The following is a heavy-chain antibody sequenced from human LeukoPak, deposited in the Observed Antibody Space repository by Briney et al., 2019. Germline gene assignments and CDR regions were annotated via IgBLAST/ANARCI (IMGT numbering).Heavy chain of an antibody. CDR3: AKDKRVNSGYLYYFDY. CDR1: GFTFDDYA. Sequence: PGRSLRLSCAASGFTFDDYAMHWVRQAPGKGLEWVSGISWNSGSIGYADSVKGRFTISRDNAKNSLYLQMNSLRAEDTALYYCAKDKRVNSGYLYYFDYWGQGTLVTVSS. J-gene: IGHJ4*02. V-gene: IGHV3-9*01. CDR2: ISWNSGSI. D-gene: IGHD3-22*01.